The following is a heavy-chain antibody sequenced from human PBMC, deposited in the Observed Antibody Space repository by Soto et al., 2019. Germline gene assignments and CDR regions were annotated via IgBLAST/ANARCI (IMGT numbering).Heavy chain of an antibody. CDR2: IDPSDSQT. J-gene: IGHJ4*02. Sequence: GESLKISCKLSKDNLNNYWIAWVRQLPGKGLEWMGRIDPSDSQTIYSPCLYCYVPISAYKFRSTAYLQWGRLTAADTAMFYCATHRKHVDTDYFDHGGQGTQVPVS. V-gene: IGHV5-10-1*01. CDR1: KDNLNNYW. D-gene: IGHD5-18*01. CDR3: ATHRKHVDTDYFDH.